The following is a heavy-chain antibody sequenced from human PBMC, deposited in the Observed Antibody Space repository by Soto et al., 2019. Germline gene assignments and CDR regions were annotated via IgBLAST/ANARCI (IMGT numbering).Heavy chain of an antibody. V-gene: IGHV3-33*01. J-gene: IGHJ4*02. D-gene: IGHD6-13*01. Sequence: GGSLRLSCAASGFTFSSYGMHWVRQAPGKGLEWVAVIWYDGSNKYYADSVKGRFTISRDNSKNTLYLQMNSLRAEDTAVYYCAGDGVQYAKGIAAAGLDYWGQGTLVTVSS. CDR2: IWYDGSNK. CDR3: AGDGVQYAKGIAAAGLDY. CDR1: GFTFSSYG.